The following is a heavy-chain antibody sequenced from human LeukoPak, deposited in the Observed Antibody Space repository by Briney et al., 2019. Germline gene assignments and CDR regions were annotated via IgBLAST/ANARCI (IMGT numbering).Heavy chain of an antibody. D-gene: IGHD2-15*01. V-gene: IGHV2-70*04. CDR2: IDWDDDK. Sequence: GSGPALLKPTQTLTLTCTFSGFSLSTSGMRVSWIRQPPGKALEWLARIDWDDDKFYSTSLKTRLTISKDTSKNQVVLTMTNMYPVDTATYYCARIGGRGISDYWGQGTLVTVSS. CDR1: GFSLSTSGMR. CDR3: ARIGGRGISDY. J-gene: IGHJ4*02.